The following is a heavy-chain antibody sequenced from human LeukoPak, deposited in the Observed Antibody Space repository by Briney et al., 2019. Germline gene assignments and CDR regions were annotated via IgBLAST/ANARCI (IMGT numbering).Heavy chain of an antibody. J-gene: IGHJ4*02. D-gene: IGHD3-10*01. CDR1: GGSIRSYY. Sequence: PSETLSLTCTVSGGSIRSYYWSWIRQPPGKGLEWIGYIYYSGSTNYNPSLKSRVTISVDTSKYQFSLKLSSVTAADTAVYYCARQGAGVPFDYWGRGTLVTVSS. CDR2: IYYSGST. V-gene: IGHV4-59*08. CDR3: ARQGAGVPFDY.